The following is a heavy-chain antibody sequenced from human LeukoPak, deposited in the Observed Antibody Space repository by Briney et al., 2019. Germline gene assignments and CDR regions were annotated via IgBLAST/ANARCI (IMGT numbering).Heavy chain of an antibody. J-gene: IGHJ4*02. V-gene: IGHV3-48*03. CDR3: ARVSSDRTYSSGWYMRGYFDY. CDR2: ISSSGSTI. Sequence: QPGGSLRLSCAASGFTFSSYEMNWVRQAPGKGLEWVSYISSSGSTIYYADSVKGRFTISRDNAKNSLYLQMNSLRAEDTAVYYCARVSSDRTYSSGWYMRGYFDYWGQGTLVTVPS. CDR1: GFTFSSYE. D-gene: IGHD6-19*01.